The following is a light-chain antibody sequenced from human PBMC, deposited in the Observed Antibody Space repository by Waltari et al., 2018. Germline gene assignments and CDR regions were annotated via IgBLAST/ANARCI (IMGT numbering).Light chain of an antibody. J-gene: IGKJ3*01. CDR1: QSLPRSTGYNF. V-gene: IGKV2-28*01. Sequence: DIVMTQSPLSLSVTPGEPASISCRFSQSLPRSTGYNFLDWYVQKPGQPPQLLISLGSDRASGVPDRFSGSGTGTDFTLKISRVEAEDVGIYYCMQALHTPTTFGPGTKVDIK. CDR3: MQALHTPTT. CDR2: LGS.